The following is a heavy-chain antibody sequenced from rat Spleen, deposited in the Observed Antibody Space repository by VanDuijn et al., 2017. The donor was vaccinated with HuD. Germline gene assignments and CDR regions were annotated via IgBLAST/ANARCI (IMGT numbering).Heavy chain of an antibody. Sequence: EVQLVESGGGLVQPGRSMKLSCAASGFTFSDYYMAWVRQAPKKGLEWVASISYDGSSTYYRDSVKGRFTISRDNAKSTLYLQMDSLRSEDTATYYCATAGSRVSRFAYWGQGTLVTVSS. J-gene: IGHJ3*01. CDR3: ATAGSRVSRFAY. V-gene: IGHV5-22*01. CDR1: GFTFSDYY. D-gene: IGHD1-4*01. CDR2: ISYDGSST.